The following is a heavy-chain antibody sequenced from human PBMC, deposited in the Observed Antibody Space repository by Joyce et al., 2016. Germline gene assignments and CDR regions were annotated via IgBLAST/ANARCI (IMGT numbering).Heavy chain of an antibody. D-gene: IGHD5-24*01. CDR2: VSSRSSDI. J-gene: IGHJ4*02. CDR1: GFTFNTYT. Sequence: EVQLVESGGGLVKPGGSLRLSCAASGFTFNTYTMNWVRQAPGKVLWWVSSVSSRSSDIFYADSIKGRFTISRDNANNSLYLQMNNLRVEDTAIYYCARDLRHPDGYWGQGTLVTVSS. V-gene: IGHV3-21*01. CDR3: ARDLRHPDGY.